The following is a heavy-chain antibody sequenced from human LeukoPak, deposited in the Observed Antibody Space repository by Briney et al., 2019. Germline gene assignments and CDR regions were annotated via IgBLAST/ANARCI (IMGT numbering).Heavy chain of an antibody. CDR2: VHLSGRT. CDR3: ARRTYKILRGTAYGCWYFDL. Sequence: PSGTLSLTCGVSGGSISTTNWWTWVRQPPGEGLEWIGEVHLSGRTHYNPSLKSRVTMSVDMSENHISLRLTSVTAADTAVYYCARRTYKILRGTAYGCWYFDLWGRGTLVTVSS. CDR1: GGSISTTNW. V-gene: IGHV4-4*02. J-gene: IGHJ2*01. D-gene: IGHD3-9*01.